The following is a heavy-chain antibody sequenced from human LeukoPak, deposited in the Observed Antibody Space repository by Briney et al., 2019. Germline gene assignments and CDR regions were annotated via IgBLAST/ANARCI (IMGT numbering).Heavy chain of an antibody. D-gene: IGHD3-10*01. J-gene: IGHJ3*01. V-gene: IGHV3-30*02. Sequence: GGSLRLSCAASGFTFSSYGMHWVRQAPGKGLEGVAFIRYDGSNKYYADSVKGRFIISRDNSKSTLYLQMNSLRPEDTAVYYCAKESKGSESSFDLWGQGTMVTVSS. CDR2: IRYDGSNK. CDR3: AKESKGSESSFDL. CDR1: GFTFSSYG.